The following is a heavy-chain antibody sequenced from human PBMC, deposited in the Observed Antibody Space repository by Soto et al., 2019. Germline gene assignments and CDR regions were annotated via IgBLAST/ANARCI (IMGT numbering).Heavy chain of an antibody. CDR3: VKGSRPIPSVTAMIDGRY. CDR2: ISDVGGAT. J-gene: IGHJ4*02. Sequence: VRSVRLCCEAYGFSFRNYAMTWVRQAPGKGLEWVSSISDVGGATYSADSVKGRLTISRDDSKNKLYLQMDNLRVEDTAVYCGVKGSRPIPSVTAMIDGRYRGPGT. CDR1: GFSFRNYA. V-gene: IGHV3-23*01. D-gene: IGHD1-26*01.